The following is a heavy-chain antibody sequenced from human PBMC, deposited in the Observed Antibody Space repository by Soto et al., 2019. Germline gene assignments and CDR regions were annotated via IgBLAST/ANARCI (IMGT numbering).Heavy chain of an antibody. CDR1: GGSISSYY. D-gene: IGHD3-3*01. CDR3: ARVKLEWLLTLDY. CDR2: IYYSGST. Sequence: SETLSLTCTVSGGSISSYYWSWIRQPPGKGLEWIGYIYYSGSTNYNPSLKSRVTISVDTSKDQFSLKLSSVTAADTAVYYCARVKLEWLLTLDYWGQGTLVTVSS. J-gene: IGHJ4*02. V-gene: IGHV4-59*01.